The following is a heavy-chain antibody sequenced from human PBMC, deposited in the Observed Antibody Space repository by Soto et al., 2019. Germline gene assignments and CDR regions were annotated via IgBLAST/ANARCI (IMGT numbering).Heavy chain of an antibody. D-gene: IGHD5-12*01. CDR1: GFTFSSYG. Sequence: QVQLVESGGGVVQPGRSLRLSCAASGFTFSSYGMHWVRQAPGKGLAWVAVISYDGSNKYYADSVKGRFTISRVNSKNPLYLQMNRLSAEDTAVYYCAKEKSRGLQAPDFAYWGQGTLVTVSS. J-gene: IGHJ4*02. CDR2: ISYDGSNK. V-gene: IGHV3-30*18. CDR3: AKEKSRGLQAPDFAY.